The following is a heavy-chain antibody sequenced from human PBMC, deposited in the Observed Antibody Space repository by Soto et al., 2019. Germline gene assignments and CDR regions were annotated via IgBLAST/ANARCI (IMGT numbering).Heavy chain of an antibody. D-gene: IGHD2-21*02. CDR3: ARALCGGDCYHFDY. CDR1: GGSISSGGYY. V-gene: IGHV4-31*03. CDR2: IYYSGST. J-gene: IGHJ4*02. Sequence: SETLSLTCTVSGGSISSGGYYWSWIRQHPGKGLEWIGYIYYSGSTYYNPSLKSRVTISVDTSKNQFSLKLSSVTAADTAVYYCARALCGGDCYHFDYWGQGTLVTVSS.